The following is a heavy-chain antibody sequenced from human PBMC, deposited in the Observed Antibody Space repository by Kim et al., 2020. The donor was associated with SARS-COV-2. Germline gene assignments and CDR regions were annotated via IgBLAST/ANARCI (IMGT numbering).Heavy chain of an antibody. CDR3: TRVPYYYDSSGYDFDY. J-gene: IGHJ4*02. D-gene: IGHD3-22*01. Sequence: SVKGRFTISRDDSKSIAYLQMNSLKTEDTAVYYCTRVPYYYDSSGYDFDYWGQGTLVTVSS. V-gene: IGHV3-49*02.